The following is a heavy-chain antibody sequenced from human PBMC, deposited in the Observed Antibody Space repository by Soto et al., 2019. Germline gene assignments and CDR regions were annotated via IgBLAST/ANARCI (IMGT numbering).Heavy chain of an antibody. CDR3: ARDKYSSGLLKAPEY. CDR1: GFTFSSYA. Sequence: LRLSCAASGFTFSSYAMHWVRQAPGKGLEWVAVISYDGSNKYYADSVKGRFTISRDNSKNTLYLQMNSLRAEDTAVYYCARDKYSSGLLKAPEYWGQGTLVTVSS. V-gene: IGHV3-30-3*01. D-gene: IGHD6-19*01. CDR2: ISYDGSNK. J-gene: IGHJ4*02.